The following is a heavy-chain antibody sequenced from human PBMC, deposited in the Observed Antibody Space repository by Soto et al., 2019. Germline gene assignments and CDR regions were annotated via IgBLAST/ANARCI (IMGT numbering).Heavy chain of an antibody. V-gene: IGHV3-30*03. J-gene: IGHJ4*02. CDR2: LSHDGSNK. CDR1: VCIFSAFG. D-gene: IGHD2-15*01. Sequence: VGSLRLSCASSVCIFSAFGIHWVRHSPGKGLEWVAFLSHDGSNKYYADSVRGRFTISRDNSKNTVYLQMNSLRPDDTAVYYCARARDGGHYTYFENWGQGTRVTVSS. CDR3: ARARDGGHYTYFEN.